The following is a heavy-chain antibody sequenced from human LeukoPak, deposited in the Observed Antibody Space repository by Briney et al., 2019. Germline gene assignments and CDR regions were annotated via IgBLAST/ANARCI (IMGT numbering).Heavy chain of an antibody. CDR1: GFTFSSYA. CDR2: ISGSGGST. CDR3: AKDLYYYYYMDV. V-gene: IGHV3-23*01. J-gene: IGHJ6*03. Sequence: GRSLRLSCAASGFTFSSYAMSWVRQAPGKGLEWVSAISGSGGSTYYADSVKGRFTISRDNFKNTLYLQMNSLRAEDTAVYYCAKDLYYYYYMDVWGKGTTVTVSS.